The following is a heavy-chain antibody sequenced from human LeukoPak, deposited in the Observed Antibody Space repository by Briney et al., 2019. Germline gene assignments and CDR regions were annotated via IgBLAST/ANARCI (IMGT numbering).Heavy chain of an antibody. CDR1: GFTFSSYG. J-gene: IGHJ3*01. Sequence: GRSLRLSCAASGFTFSSYGMHWVRQAPGKGLEWVAVIWYDGSNKYYADSVKGRFTISRDNSKNTLYLQMNSLRAEDTAVYYCAREFINFWRGSEAFEFWGQGTMVTVSS. CDR2: IWYDGSNK. D-gene: IGHD3-3*01. V-gene: IGHV3-30*19. CDR3: AREFINFWRGSEAFEF.